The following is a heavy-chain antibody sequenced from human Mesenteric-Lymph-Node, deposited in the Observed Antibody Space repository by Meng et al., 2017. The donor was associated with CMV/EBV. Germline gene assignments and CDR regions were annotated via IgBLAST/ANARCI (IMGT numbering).Heavy chain of an antibody. CDR1: GDSISSGNW. Sequence: SGDSISSGNWWSWVRRPPGKGLEWIGEIYHNGFTNYTPSLKSRVTMSIDKSRNQVSLNLRSVTAADTAVYFCARDNRASGNYDWFDPWGQGTLVTVSS. D-gene: IGHD1-26*01. CDR3: ARDNRASGNYDWFDP. J-gene: IGHJ5*02. V-gene: IGHV4-4*01. CDR2: IYHNGFT.